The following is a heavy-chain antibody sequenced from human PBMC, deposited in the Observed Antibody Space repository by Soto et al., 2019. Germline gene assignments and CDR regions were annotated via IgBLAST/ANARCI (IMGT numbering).Heavy chain of an antibody. V-gene: IGHV4-34*01. CDR2: INHSGST. CDR3: ARGQAVDDFWSGLYYYYYMDV. D-gene: IGHD3-3*01. J-gene: IGHJ6*03. CDR1: GGSFSGYY. Sequence: QVQLQQWGAGLLKPSETLSLTCAVYGGSFSGYYWSWIRQPPGKGLEWIGEINHSGSTNYNPALKSRVTISVDTSKNQFSLKLSSVTAADTAVYYCARGQAVDDFWSGLYYYYYMDVWGKGTTVTVSS.